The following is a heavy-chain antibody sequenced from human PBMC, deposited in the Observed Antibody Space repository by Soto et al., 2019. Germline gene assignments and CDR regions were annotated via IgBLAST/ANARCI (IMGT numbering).Heavy chain of an antibody. CDR2: ISYDGINK. J-gene: IGHJ3*02. V-gene: IGHV3-30-3*01. CDR3: ARARDAFDI. CDR1: GFTFSSYA. Sequence: QVQLVESGGGLVQPGRSLRLSCADSGFTFSSYAMHWVRQAPGKGLEWVAVISYDGINKYYAYSVKGRFTISRDNSKNTLYLQMNSLRAEATSVYYCARARDAFDIWGQGTMVTVSS.